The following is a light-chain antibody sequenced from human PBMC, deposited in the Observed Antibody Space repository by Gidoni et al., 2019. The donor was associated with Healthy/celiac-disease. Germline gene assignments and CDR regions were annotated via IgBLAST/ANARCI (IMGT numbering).Light chain of an antibody. CDR2: DAS. Sequence: DIQMTQSPSSRSASVGDRVTITCQASQDISNYLNWYQQKPGKAPKLLIYDASSLETGVPSRFSGSGSGTDFTFTISSLQPEDIATYYCQQYDSHRITFXPXTKVDIK. CDR3: QQYDSHRIT. CDR1: QDISNY. V-gene: IGKV1-33*01. J-gene: IGKJ3*01.